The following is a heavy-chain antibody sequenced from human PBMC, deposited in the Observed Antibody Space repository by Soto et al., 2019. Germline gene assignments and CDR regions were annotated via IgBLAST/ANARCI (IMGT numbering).Heavy chain of an antibody. CDR2: ISNSDSYT. CDR3: ARGHTTLVP. CDR1: GFTFSDYY. D-gene: IGHD5-18*01. Sequence: PGGSLRLSCAASGFTFSDYYMSWIRQAPGKGLERVSYISNSDSYTNYADSVQGRFTISRDQARNSLYLQMNSLRAEDTAVYYCARGHTTLVPWGQGTLVTVPQ. J-gene: IGHJ5*02. V-gene: IGHV3-11*06.